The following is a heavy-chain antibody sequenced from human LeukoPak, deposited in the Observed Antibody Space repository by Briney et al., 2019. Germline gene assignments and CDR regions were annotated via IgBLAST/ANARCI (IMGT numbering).Heavy chain of an antibody. Sequence: ASVKVSCKVSGYTLTELSMHWVRQAPGKGLEWMGGFDPEDGETIYAQKFQGRVTMTEDTSTDTAYMELSRLRSDDTAVYYCARDVYGSGSLNAFDIWGQGTMVTVSS. CDR1: GYTLTELS. V-gene: IGHV1-24*01. J-gene: IGHJ3*02. CDR3: ARDVYGSGSLNAFDI. CDR2: FDPEDGET. D-gene: IGHD3-10*01.